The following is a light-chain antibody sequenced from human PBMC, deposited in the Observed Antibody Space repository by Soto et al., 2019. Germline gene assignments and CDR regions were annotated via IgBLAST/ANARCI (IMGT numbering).Light chain of an antibody. CDR2: GNS. CDR3: QSYDSSRTGVV. J-gene: IGLJ2*01. Sequence: QSVLTQPPSVSGAPGQRVTISCTGSSSNIGAGYDVHWYQQLPGTAPKLLIYGNSNRPSGVPDRFSGSKSGTSASLAITGLQAEDEAADYCQSYDSSRTGVVFGGGTKLTVL. CDR1: SSNIGAGYD. V-gene: IGLV1-40*01.